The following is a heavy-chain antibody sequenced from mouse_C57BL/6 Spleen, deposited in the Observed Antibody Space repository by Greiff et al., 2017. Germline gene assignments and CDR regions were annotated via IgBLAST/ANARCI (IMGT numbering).Heavy chain of an antibody. CDR3: ARNYGSSPDAMDY. Sequence: QVQLQQSGAELVKPGASVKISCKASGYAFSSYWMNWVKQRPGKGLEWIGQIYPGDGDTNYNGKFKGKATLTADKSSSTAYLQLSSLTSEDSAVYFGARNYGSSPDAMDYWGQGTSVTVSS. J-gene: IGHJ4*01. D-gene: IGHD1-1*01. CDR2: IYPGDGDT. CDR1: GYAFSSYW. V-gene: IGHV1-80*01.